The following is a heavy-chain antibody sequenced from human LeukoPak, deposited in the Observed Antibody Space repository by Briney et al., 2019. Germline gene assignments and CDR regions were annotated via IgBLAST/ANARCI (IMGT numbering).Heavy chain of an antibody. J-gene: IGHJ5*02. Sequence: GASVKVSCKASGYIFTTYSISWVRQAPGQVLEWMGWISTYSGNINYAQKFQGRVTMTTDTSTSTAYMELRSLRSDDTAMYYCAIDRPSAIGTTARFDPWGQGTLVAVSS. CDR2: ISTYSGNI. V-gene: IGHV1-18*04. D-gene: IGHD1-1*01. CDR3: AIDRPSAIGTTARFDP. CDR1: GYIFTTYS.